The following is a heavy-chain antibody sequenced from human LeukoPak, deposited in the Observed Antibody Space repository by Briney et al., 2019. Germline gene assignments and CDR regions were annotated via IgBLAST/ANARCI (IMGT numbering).Heavy chain of an antibody. D-gene: IGHD4-11*01. Sequence: GGSLRLSCVASGFTFSDYAMNWVRQAPGEGLEWVSTFKTNSGQVYHAESVRGRFTISRDNSKNTVYLQMSSLRAEDTALYYCARSVPDYTRFDYWGQGALVTVSP. CDR1: GFTFSDYA. V-gene: IGHV3-23*01. CDR3: ARSVPDYTRFDY. J-gene: IGHJ4*02. CDR2: FKTNSGQV.